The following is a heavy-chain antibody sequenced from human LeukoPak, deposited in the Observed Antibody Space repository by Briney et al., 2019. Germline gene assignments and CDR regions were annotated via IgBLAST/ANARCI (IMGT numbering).Heavy chain of an antibody. CDR1: GDSITGYS. V-gene: IGHV4-59*01. CDR3: VRGPYGASISNWFDP. Sequence: PSETLSLTCFVSGDSITGYSWSWIRQTPGKGLEWIGYIYYNGANHYNPSLNRRLSMSVDTPNKQFSLNLRSVTAADTAVYYCVRGPYGASISNWFDPWGQGLLVTVSS. J-gene: IGHJ5*02. D-gene: IGHD4/OR15-4a*01. CDR2: IYYNGAN.